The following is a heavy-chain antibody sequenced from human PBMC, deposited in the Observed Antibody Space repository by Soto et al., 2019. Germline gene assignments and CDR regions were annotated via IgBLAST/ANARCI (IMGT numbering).Heavy chain of an antibody. J-gene: IGHJ4*02. Sequence: EVQLVESGGGLVQPGGSLRLSCAASGFTFSSYAMHWVRQAPGKGLEYVSAISSNGGSTYYANSVKGRFTISRDNSKNTLYLQMGSLRAEDMAVYYCATPGPGLYYFDSSGYYSRYWGQGTLVTVSS. D-gene: IGHD3-22*01. CDR3: ATPGPGLYYFDSSGYYSRY. V-gene: IGHV3-64*01. CDR2: ISSNGGST. CDR1: GFTFSSYA.